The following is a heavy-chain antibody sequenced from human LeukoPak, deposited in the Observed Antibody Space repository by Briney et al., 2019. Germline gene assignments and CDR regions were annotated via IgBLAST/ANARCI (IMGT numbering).Heavy chain of an antibody. CDR2: IYTSGST. Sequence: PSETLSLTCTVSGGSISRYYWSWIRQPAGKGLEWIGRIYTSGSTNYNPSLKSRVTMSVDTSKNQFSLKLSSVTAADTAVYYCARAYSYGSYYYYYYYMDVWGKGTTVTVSS. CDR1: GGSISRYY. V-gene: IGHV4-4*07. J-gene: IGHJ6*03. D-gene: IGHD5-18*01. CDR3: ARAYSYGSYYYYYYYMDV.